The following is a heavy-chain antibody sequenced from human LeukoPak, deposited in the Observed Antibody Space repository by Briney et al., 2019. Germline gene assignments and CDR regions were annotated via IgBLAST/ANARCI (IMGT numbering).Heavy chain of an antibody. Sequence: SQTLSLTCTVSGGSISSGSYYWNWIRQPAGKGLEWIGRIYTSGSTNYNPSLKSRVTISVDTSKNQFSLKLSSVTAADTAVYYCARGRIAAAGNWFDPWGQGTLVTVSS. J-gene: IGHJ5*02. CDR3: ARGRIAAAGNWFDP. CDR2: IYTSGST. V-gene: IGHV4-61*02. CDR1: GGSISSGSYY. D-gene: IGHD6-13*01.